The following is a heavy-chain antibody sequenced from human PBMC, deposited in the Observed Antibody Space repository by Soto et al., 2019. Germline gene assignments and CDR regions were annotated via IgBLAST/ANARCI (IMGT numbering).Heavy chain of an antibody. Sequence: QVQLQESGPGLVKPSGTLSLTCAVSGGSISNNTWWSWVRQPPGKGLEWIGEIYHSGSTNYNPSLKSRVSISVDKSKNQFSLRLSSVTAADMAVYYCARYPVAVAGTSLFGWGQGTLVTVSS. V-gene: IGHV4-4*02. J-gene: IGHJ4*02. CDR2: IYHSGST. CDR3: ARYPVAVAGTSLFG. CDR1: GGSISNNTW. D-gene: IGHD6-19*01.